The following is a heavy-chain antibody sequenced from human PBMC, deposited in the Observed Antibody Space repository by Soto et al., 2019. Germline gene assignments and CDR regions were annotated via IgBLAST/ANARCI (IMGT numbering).Heavy chain of an antibody. CDR1: GGSFSGYY. V-gene: IGHV4-34*01. J-gene: IGHJ4*02. Sequence: QVQLQQWGAGLLKPSETLSLTCAVYGGSFSGYYWSWIRQPPGKGLEWIGEINHSGSTNYNPSLKSRVTISVDTSKNQFSLKLCSVTAADTAVYYCASSAIVVVPAATAGRFDYWGQGTLVTVSS. D-gene: IGHD2-2*01. CDR2: INHSGST. CDR3: ASSAIVVVPAATAGRFDY.